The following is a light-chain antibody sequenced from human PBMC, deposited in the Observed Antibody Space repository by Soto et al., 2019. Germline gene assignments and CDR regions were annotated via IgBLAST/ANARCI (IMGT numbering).Light chain of an antibody. V-gene: IGKV3-20*01. J-gene: IGKJ1*01. CDR2: NAF. CDR1: QSVSSSY. CDR3: QQYGSSGT. Sequence: IVLTQSPGTLSLSPGERVTLSCRASQSVSSSYLAWYQQKPGQAPRLLIYNAFKRATGIPDRFSGSGSGTDFTLTISRLEPEDFAVYYCQQYGSSGTFGQGTKVDIK.